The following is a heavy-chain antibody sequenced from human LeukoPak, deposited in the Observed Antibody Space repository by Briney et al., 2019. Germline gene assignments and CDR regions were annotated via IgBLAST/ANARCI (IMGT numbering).Heavy chain of an antibody. CDR1: GFTFSSYT. J-gene: IGHJ4*02. Sequence: PGGSLRLSCAASGFTFSSYTMNWVRQAPGKGLEWIASISPSGSSTFHADSVKGRFIISRDNARNSVSLQMSSLRAEDTAMYFCVRDAIGESGAGGYWGQGTLVTVSS. CDR2: ISPSGSST. D-gene: IGHD3-10*01. CDR3: VRDAIGESGAGGY. V-gene: IGHV3-21*01.